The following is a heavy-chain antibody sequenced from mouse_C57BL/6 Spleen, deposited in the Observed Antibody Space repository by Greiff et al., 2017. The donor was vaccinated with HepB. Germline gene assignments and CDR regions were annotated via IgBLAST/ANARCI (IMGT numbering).Heavy chain of an antibody. Sequence: EVQLVESGGGLVKPGGSLKLSCAASGFTFSSYAMSWVRQTPEKRLEWVATISDGGSYTYYPDNVKGRFTISRDNAKNNLYLQMSHLKSEDTAMYYCARDRGNYNYAMDYWGQGTSVTVSS. J-gene: IGHJ4*01. CDR1: GFTFSSYA. CDR2: ISDGGSYT. V-gene: IGHV5-4*01. D-gene: IGHD2-1*01. CDR3: ARDRGNYNYAMDY.